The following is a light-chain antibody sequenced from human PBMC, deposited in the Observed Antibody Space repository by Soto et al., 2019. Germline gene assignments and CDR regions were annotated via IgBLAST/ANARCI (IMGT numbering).Light chain of an antibody. V-gene: IGKV3-20*01. CDR2: GAS. CDR3: KQYGSSPLT. CDR1: QSVNSYF. Sequence: EIVLTQSPGTLSLSPGXRATLSCRASQSVNSYFLAWYQQKPGQAPRLIIYGASIRATGIPDRFSGSGSGTDFTLTISRLEPEAFAVYFCKQYGSSPLTVGGGTKVDSK. J-gene: IGKJ4*01.